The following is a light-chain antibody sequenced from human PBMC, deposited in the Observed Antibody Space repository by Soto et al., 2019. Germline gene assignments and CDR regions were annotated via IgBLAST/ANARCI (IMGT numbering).Light chain of an antibody. CDR2: RNN. CDR3: ASWDDSLSGWV. J-gene: IGLJ3*02. Sequence: QSVLTQPPSASGTPGQRVTISCSGSSSNIGSNFVYWYQQFPGTAPKLLIYRNNQRPSGVPDRFSGSKSGTSASLAISVLPSEDEADYYCASWDDSLSGWVFGGGTKLTVL. CDR1: SSNIGSNF. V-gene: IGLV1-47*01.